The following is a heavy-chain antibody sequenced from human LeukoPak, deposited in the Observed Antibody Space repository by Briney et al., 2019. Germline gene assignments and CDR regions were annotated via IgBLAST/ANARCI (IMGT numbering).Heavy chain of an antibody. Sequence: ASVTVSCTASGYTFTSYYMHWVRQAPGQGLEWMGIINPSGGSTSYAQKFQGRVTMTRDTSTSTVYMELSSLRSEDTAVYYCAREPSDIVVVVAATHGMDVWGQGTTVTVSS. V-gene: IGHV1-46*01. J-gene: IGHJ6*02. CDR1: GYTFTSYY. CDR3: AREPSDIVVVVAATHGMDV. CDR2: INPSGGST. D-gene: IGHD2-15*01.